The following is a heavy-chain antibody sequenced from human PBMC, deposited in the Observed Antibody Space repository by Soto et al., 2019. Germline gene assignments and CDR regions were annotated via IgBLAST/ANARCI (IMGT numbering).Heavy chain of an antibody. J-gene: IGHJ4*02. V-gene: IGHV3-33*01. CDR1: GFTFSSYG. CDR3: ARGGQLDYYFDY. CDR2: IWYDGSNK. D-gene: IGHD6-6*01. Sequence: QVQLVESGGCVVQPGRSLRLSCAASGFTFSSYGMHWVRQAPGKGLEWVAGIWYDGSNKYYADSVKGRFTISRDNSKNKLYLHMNSLRAEDTAVYYCARGGQLDYYFDYWGQGTLVTVSS.